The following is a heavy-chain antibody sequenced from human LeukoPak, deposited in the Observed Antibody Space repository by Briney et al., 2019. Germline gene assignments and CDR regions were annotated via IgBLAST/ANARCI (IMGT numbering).Heavy chain of an antibody. CDR2: INVYNGNT. D-gene: IGHD3-10*01. CDR1: GYTFTTYT. Sequence: ASVKVSRKASGYTFTTYTISWVRQAPGQGLEWMGWINVYNGNTNYAQKLQGRVTMTTDTSTTTAYMELRSLRSDDTAVYYCARGGARFGDAFDFWGQGTLVTVSS. V-gene: IGHV1-18*01. CDR3: ARGGARFGDAFDF. J-gene: IGHJ4*02.